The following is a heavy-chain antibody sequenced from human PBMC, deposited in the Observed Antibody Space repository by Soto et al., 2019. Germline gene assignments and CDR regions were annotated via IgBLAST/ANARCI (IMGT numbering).Heavy chain of an antibody. J-gene: IGHJ6*02. Sequence: EGQLVESGGNLVRPGGSLRLSCEASGFVFSTYSMNWVRQAPGTGLEWISYISSTSGTIYYADSVKGRFTIFRDKAKNSLFLQMNGLRDDDTAVYYCANQKIRFSVAGTLYGLGVWGQGTRVTVSS. D-gene: IGHD6-19*01. CDR3: ANQKIRFSVAGTLYGLGV. CDR1: GFVFSTYS. V-gene: IGHV3-48*02. CDR2: ISSTSGTI.